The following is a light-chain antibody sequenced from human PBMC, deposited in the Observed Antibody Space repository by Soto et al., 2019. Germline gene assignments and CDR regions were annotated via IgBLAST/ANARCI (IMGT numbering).Light chain of an antibody. Sequence: IVLTQSPATLSVSPGETATLSCRASENINTYLAWYQQKPGHAPKLLIYDASNRATGIPARFSASGSGTDFTLTISSLEPEDFAVYYCQHRNNWPLTFGGGTKVEIK. CDR2: DAS. V-gene: IGKV3-11*01. CDR1: ENINTY. J-gene: IGKJ4*01. CDR3: QHRNNWPLT.